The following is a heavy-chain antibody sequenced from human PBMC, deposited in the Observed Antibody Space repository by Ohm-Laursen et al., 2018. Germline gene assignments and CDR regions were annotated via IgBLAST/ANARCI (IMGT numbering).Heavy chain of an antibody. J-gene: IGHJ4*02. CDR1: GFTFSSYE. CDR2: ISSSGSTI. V-gene: IGHV3-48*03. Sequence: SLRLSCTASGFTFSSYEMNWVRQAPGKGLEWVSYISSSGSTIYYADSVKGRFTISRDNAKSSLYLQMHSLRGDDTAVYYCARDATAGGTLGWGQGTLVTVSS. D-gene: IGHD6-13*01. CDR3: ARDATAGGTLG.